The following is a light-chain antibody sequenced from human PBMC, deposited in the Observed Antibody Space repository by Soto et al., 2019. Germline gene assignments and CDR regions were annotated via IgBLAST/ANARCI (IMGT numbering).Light chain of an antibody. CDR1: QSISSW. CDR2: KAS. CDR3: QHYNSYSEA. J-gene: IGKJ1*01. V-gene: IGKV1-5*03. Sequence: PFPLSGCVPGGISITYRASQSISSWLDWYQQKPGKAPKLLIYKASTLKSGVPSRFSGSGSGTEFTLTISSLQPDDFATYYCQHYNSYSEAFGQGTKVDI.